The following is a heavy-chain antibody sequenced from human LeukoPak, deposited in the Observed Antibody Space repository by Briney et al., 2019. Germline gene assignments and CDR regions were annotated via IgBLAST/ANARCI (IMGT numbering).Heavy chain of an antibody. CDR2: INPKTGGT. V-gene: IGHV1-2*02. CDR3: ARRFCSGGSCIPDY. D-gene: IGHD2-15*01. J-gene: IGHJ4*02. CDR1: GYTFTDYN. Sequence: GASVKVSCKTSGYTFTDYNVYWVRQAPDQGLGWMGWINPKTGGTIYAQRFQGRVTMTKDTSITTAYMELRSLRFDDTAVYYCARRFCSGGSCIPDYWGQGTLVTVSS.